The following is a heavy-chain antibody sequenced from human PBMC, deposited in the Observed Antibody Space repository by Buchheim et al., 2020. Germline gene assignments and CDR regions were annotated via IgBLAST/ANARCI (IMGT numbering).Heavy chain of an antibody. V-gene: IGHV4-39*07. CDR3: ARDYVSSSWSSYFDY. CDR1: GGSISRSRYY. J-gene: IGHJ4*02. CDR2: IYYSGST. D-gene: IGHD6-13*01. Sequence: QLQLQESGPGLVKPSETLSLTCTVSGGSISRSRYYWGWIRQPPGQGLEWIGSIYYSGSTYYNPSLKSRVTLSVDTSKNQFSLMLSSVTAADTAVYYCARDYVSSSWSSYFDYWGQGTL.